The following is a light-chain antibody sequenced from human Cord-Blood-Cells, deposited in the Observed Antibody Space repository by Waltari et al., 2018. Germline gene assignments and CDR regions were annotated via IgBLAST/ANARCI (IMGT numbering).Light chain of an antibody. Sequence: QSALTQPASVSGSPGQSITISCTGTSSDVGSYNLVSWYQQPPGQAPKLMIYEGSKRPSGVPNRFSGSKSGNTASLTISGLQAEDEADYYCCSYAGSSTYWVFGGGTKLTVL. CDR1: SSDVGSYNL. CDR2: EGS. V-gene: IGLV2-23*01. J-gene: IGLJ3*02. CDR3: CSYAGSSTYWV.